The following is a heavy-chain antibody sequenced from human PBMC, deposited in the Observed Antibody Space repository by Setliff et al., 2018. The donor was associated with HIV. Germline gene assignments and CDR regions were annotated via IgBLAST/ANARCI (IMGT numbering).Heavy chain of an antibody. CDR3: ARVPVAGANWFDP. Sequence: SETLSLTCSVSGVSINRTDHYWGWIRQSPGKRLELIGSVSQSGSTYYNPSLKSRITISVDRSKDLFSLKLISVTAADQGVYYCARVPVAGANWFDPWGLGTLVTVSS. J-gene: IGHJ5*02. V-gene: IGHV4-39*01. CDR2: VSQSGST. D-gene: IGHD2-21*01. CDR1: GVSINRTDHY.